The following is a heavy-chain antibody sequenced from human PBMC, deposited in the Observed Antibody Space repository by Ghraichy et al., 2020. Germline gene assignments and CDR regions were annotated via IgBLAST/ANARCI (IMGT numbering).Heavy chain of an antibody. CDR3: ARDWYFDL. CDR1: GFTFSSYW. CDR2: IKQDGSEK. Sequence: LSLTCAASGFTFSSYWMSWVRQAPGKGLEWVANIKQDGSEKYYVDSVKGRFTISRDNAKNSLYLQMNSLRAKDTAVYYCARDWYFDLWGRGTLVTVSS. J-gene: IGHJ2*01. V-gene: IGHV3-7*01.